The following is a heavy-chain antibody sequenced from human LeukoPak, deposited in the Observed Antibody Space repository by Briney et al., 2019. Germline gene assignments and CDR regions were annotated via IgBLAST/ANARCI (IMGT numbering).Heavy chain of an antibody. Sequence: GGTLRLSCAASGFTFSSFGMSWVRQAPGKGLEWVSSISGSGGRTYYTDSVKGRFTISRDNSKNTLYLQMNSLRAEDTAEYYRAKAGRGGAITMVRGVKGDYYYMDVWGKGTTVSISS. CDR3: AKAGRGGAITMVRGVKGDYYYMDV. CDR2: ISGSGGRT. D-gene: IGHD3-10*01. J-gene: IGHJ6*03. V-gene: IGHV3-23*01. CDR1: GFTFSSFG.